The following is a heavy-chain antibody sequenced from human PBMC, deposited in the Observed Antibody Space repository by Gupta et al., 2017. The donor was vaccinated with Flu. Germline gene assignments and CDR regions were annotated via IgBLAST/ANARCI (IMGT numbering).Heavy chain of an antibody. CDR1: GYSFIGYH. D-gene: IGHD2-21*02. CDR2: INPDSGGT. V-gene: IGHV1-2*02. CDR3: ARSVATYCGGDCYFSYYYYGMDV. Sequence: VQLEQSGAEVKKPGASVKVSCEASGYSFIGYHLHWVRQAPGPGLEWMGWINPDSGGTNYAQKFQGRVTMTRDTSNSAYMELSTLRSDDTAVYYCARSVATYCGGDCYFSYYYYGMDVWGQGTTVTVSS. J-gene: IGHJ6*02.